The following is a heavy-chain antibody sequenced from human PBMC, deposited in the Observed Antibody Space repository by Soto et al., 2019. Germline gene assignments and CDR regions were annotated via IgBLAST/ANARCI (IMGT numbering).Heavy chain of an antibody. CDR3: AREVETRLGSPGTFDY. J-gene: IGHJ4*02. CDR2: INHSGST. D-gene: IGHD3-10*01. Sequence: PSETLSLTCAVYGGSFSGYYWSWIRQPPGKGLEWIGEINHSGSTNYNPSLKSRVTISVDTSKNQFSLKLSSVTAADTAVYYCAREVETRLGSPGTFDYWGQGTLVTVSS. V-gene: IGHV4-34*01. CDR1: GGSFSGYY.